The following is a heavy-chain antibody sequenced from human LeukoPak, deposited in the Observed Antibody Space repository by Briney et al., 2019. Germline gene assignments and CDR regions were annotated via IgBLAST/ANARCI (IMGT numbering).Heavy chain of an antibody. V-gene: IGHV3-11*01. D-gene: IGHD3/OR15-3a*01. CDR2: SSSSGSTI. CDR3: ARRRDFIDY. CDR1: GFTLSDYY. J-gene: IGHJ4*02. Sequence: GGSLRLSCAASGFTLSDYYMSWIRQAPGKGREWVSCSSSSGSTINYADSEKGRFAISRDNAKNSLYLQMNNLRAEDTAVYYCARRRDFIDYWGQGTLVTVSS.